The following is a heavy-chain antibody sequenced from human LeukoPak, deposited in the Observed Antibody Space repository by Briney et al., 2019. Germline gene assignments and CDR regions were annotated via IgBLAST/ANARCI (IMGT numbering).Heavy chain of an antibody. CDR3: ARGDIVVVPAANNGGDYYYGMDV. CDR2: IYHSGST. D-gene: IGHD2-2*01. J-gene: IGHJ6*04. CDR1: GGSISSSNW. V-gene: IGHV4-4*03. Sequence: PETLSLTCAVSGGSISSSNWWSWVRQPPGKGLEWIGEIYHSGSTNYNPSLKSRVTISVDKSKNQFSLKLSSATAADTAVYYCARGDIVVVPAANNGGDYYYGMDVWGKGTTVTVSS.